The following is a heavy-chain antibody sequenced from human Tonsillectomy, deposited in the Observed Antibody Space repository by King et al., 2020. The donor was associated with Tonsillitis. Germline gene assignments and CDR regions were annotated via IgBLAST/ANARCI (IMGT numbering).Heavy chain of an antibody. CDR3: ARRPLYYSGSGSYYSYFDY. CDR1: GYTFTSYY. CDR2: INPSGGST. D-gene: IGHD3-10*01. J-gene: IGHJ4*02. Sequence: QLVQSGAEVKKPGASVKVSCKASGYTFTSYYIHWVRQAPGQGLEWMGIINPSGGSTNYAQKFQGRVTMARDTSTSTVYMELSSLRSAETAVYYCARRPLYYSGSGSYYSYFDYWGQGTLVTVSS. V-gene: IGHV1-46*03.